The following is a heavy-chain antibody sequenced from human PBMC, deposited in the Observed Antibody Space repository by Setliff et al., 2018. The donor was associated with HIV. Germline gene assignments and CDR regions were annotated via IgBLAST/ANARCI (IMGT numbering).Heavy chain of an antibody. CDR1: GYSISRGYY. CDR3: ARQGEVGAPFDY. D-gene: IGHD1-26*01. J-gene: IGHJ4*02. CDR2: IYNSGTN. V-gene: IGHV4-38-2*01. Sequence: LSLTCAVSGYSISRGYYWGWIRQTPGKGLAWIGNIYNSGTNYYNPSLKSRVTISIDTSKNQFSLRLSSVTAADTAVYYCARQGEVGAPFDYWGQGTLVTVS.